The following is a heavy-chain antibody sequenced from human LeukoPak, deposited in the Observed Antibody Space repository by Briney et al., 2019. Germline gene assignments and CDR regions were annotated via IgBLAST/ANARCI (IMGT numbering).Heavy chain of an antibody. V-gene: IGHV4-59*01. J-gene: IGHJ3*02. D-gene: IGHD3-22*01. CDR2: IYNSGNT. Sequence: SETLSLTCTVSGGSISGYYWSWIRQPPGEGLEWIGYIYNSGNTNYNPSLKSRVTISVDTSKNQFSLKLTSVTAADTAVYYCARGPYSYDSSGAFDIWGQGTMVTVSS. CDR3: ARGPYSYDSSGAFDI. CDR1: GGSISGYY.